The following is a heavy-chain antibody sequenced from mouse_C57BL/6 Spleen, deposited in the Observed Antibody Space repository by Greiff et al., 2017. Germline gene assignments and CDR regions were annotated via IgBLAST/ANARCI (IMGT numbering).Heavy chain of an antibody. CDR1: GYTFTDYE. Sequence: VQLQQSGAELVRPGASVTLSCKASGYTFTDYEMHWVKQTPVHGLEWIGAIDPETGGTAYNQKFKGKAILTADKSSSTAYMELRSLTSEDSAVYYCTSHPLVLRFNWYFDVWGTGTTVTVSS. J-gene: IGHJ1*03. V-gene: IGHV1-15*01. CDR2: IDPETGGT. D-gene: IGHD1-1*01. CDR3: TSHPLVLRFNWYFDV.